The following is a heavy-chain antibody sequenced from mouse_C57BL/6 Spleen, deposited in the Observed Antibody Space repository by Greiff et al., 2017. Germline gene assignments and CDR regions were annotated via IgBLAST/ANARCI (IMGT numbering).Heavy chain of an antibody. CDR2: ISSGSSTI. CDR3: AMIYYDYCYWYFDV. CDR1: GFTFSDYG. J-gene: IGHJ1*03. Sequence: EVQLVESGGGLVQPGGSLKLSCAASGFTFSDYGMHWVRQAPEKGLEWVAYISSGSSTIYYADTVKGRFTISRDNAKNTQFLQMTSLRTEDTAMYDCAMIYYDYCYWYFDVWGTGTTVTASS. D-gene: IGHD2-4*01. V-gene: IGHV5-17*01.